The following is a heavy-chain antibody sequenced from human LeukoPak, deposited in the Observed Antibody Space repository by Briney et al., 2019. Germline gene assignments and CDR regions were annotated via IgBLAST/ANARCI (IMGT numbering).Heavy chain of an antibody. Sequence: AGGSLRLSCAASGFTFSSYSMNWVRQAPGKGLEWVSYISSSGSTIYYADSVKGRFTISRDNAKNSLYLQMNSLRAEDTAVYYCARVADHSGGSYYYYMDVWGKGTTVTISS. D-gene: IGHD6-19*01. CDR3: ARVADHSGGSYYYYMDV. CDR2: ISSSGSTI. V-gene: IGHV3-48*04. CDR1: GFTFSSYS. J-gene: IGHJ6*03.